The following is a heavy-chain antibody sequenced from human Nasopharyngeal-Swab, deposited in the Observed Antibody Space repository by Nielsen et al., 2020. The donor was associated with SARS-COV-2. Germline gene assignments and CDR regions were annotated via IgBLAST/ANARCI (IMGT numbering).Heavy chain of an antibody. CDR3: VGHSSTGTYAFAN. CDR2: IDPSDSYS. J-gene: IGHJ4*02. D-gene: IGHD1-1*01. CDR1: GYSFATYW. Sequence: GESLKISCKASGYSFATYWITWVRQMSGKGLEWMGRIDPSDSYSMYSPSFQGHVTFSADKSTSTAFLKWSSLKASDTAMYYCVGHSSTGTYAFANWGQGTLVTVSS. V-gene: IGHV5-10-1*01.